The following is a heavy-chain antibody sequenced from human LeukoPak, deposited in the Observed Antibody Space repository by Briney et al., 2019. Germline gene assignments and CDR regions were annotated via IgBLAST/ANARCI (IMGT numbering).Heavy chain of an antibody. CDR1: GGTFSSYA. D-gene: IGHD3-16*01. V-gene: IGHV1-69*04. Sequence: ASVKVSCKASGGTFSSYAISWVRQAPGQGLEWMGRIIPILGIANYAQKFQGRVTITADKSTNTAYMELSSLRSEDTAVYYCARDMIILQSWGQGTLVTVSS. CDR2: IIPILGIA. J-gene: IGHJ5*02. CDR3: ARDMIILQS.